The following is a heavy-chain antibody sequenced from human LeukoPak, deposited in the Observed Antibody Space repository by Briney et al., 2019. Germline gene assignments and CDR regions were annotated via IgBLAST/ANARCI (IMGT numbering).Heavy chain of an antibody. D-gene: IGHD3-22*01. CDR3: AKISGYYPSDY. Sequence: GGSLRLSCAASGFTFSTYGMHWVRQAPGKGLEWVSFIRYDGTNKYYADSVKGRFTISRDNSKNTLYLQMYSLRAEDTALYYCAKISGYYPSDYWGQGTLVTVSS. CDR2: IRYDGTNK. V-gene: IGHV3-30*02. J-gene: IGHJ4*02. CDR1: GFTFSTYG.